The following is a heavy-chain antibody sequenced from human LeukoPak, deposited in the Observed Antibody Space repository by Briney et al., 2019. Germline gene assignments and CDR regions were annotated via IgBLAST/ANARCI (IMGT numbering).Heavy chain of an antibody. CDR3: ASTHLAPGIAAAAFYFFDY. CDR1: GGSISSYY. J-gene: IGHJ4*02. D-gene: IGHD6-13*01. Sequence: SETLSLTCSVSGGSISSYYWSWIRQPPGKGLEWIGYIYYSGNTNFNPSLKGRVTISVDTSKNQFSLKLSSVTAADTAVYYCASTHLAPGIAAAAFYFFDYWGQGTLVTVSS. CDR2: IYYSGNT. V-gene: IGHV4-59*01.